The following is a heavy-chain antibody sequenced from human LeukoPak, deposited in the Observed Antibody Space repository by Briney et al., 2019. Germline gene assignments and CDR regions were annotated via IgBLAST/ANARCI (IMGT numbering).Heavy chain of an antibody. CDR3: ARVYSPRTVAGTGFDN. J-gene: IGHJ4*02. D-gene: IGHD6-19*01. Sequence: SQTLSLTCTVSGGSISSGGYYWSWIRQHPGKGLEWIGYIYHSENTNYNPSLKSRVTMSVDTSKNQFSLKLSFVTAADTAVYYCARVYSPRTVAGTGFDNWGQGTLVTVSS. CDR1: GGSISSGGYY. CDR2: IYHSENT. V-gene: IGHV4-31*03.